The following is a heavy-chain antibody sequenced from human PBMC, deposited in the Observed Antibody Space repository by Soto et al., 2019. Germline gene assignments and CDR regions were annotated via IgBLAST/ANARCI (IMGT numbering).Heavy chain of an antibody. CDR3: AKAWGIDY. CDR1: GFTFSSYT. Sequence: EVQLLESGGGLVEPGGSRRLSCAASGFTFSSYTMSWVRQAPGKGLEWVSTISGSGSSTYSADSVKGRFTISRDNSKNTLYLQMNSLIVEDTAIYYCAKAWGIDYWGQGTLVTVSS. J-gene: IGHJ4*02. V-gene: IGHV3-23*01. D-gene: IGHD7-27*01. CDR2: ISGSGSST.